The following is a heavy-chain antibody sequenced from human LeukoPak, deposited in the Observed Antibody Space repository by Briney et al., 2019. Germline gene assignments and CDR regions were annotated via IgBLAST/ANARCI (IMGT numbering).Heavy chain of an antibody. V-gene: IGHV3-20*01. Sequence: GGSLRLSCAASGFTFDDYGMSWVRPAPGKGLEWVSGINWNGGSTGYADSVKGRFTISRDNAKNSLYLQMNSLRAEDTALYHCARVRLTTNSFDPWGQGTLVTVSS. J-gene: IGHJ5*02. CDR1: GFTFDDYG. CDR2: INWNGGST. D-gene: IGHD3-22*01. CDR3: ARVRLTTNSFDP.